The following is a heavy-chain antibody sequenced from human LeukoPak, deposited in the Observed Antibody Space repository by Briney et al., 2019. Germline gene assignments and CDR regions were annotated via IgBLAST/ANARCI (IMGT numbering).Heavy chain of an antibody. CDR2: ISPSGDIT. J-gene: IGHJ4*02. D-gene: IGHD3-10*01. CDR3: AKDDAWLRFGE. CDR1: GFTFSNHG. Sequence: GGSLRLSCAASGFTFSNHGMNWVRQAPGKGLEWVSGISPSGDITYYADSVKGRFTISRDNSKNTLYLEVISLTAEDTAVYYCAKDDAWLRFGEWSQGTPVTVSS. V-gene: IGHV3-23*01.